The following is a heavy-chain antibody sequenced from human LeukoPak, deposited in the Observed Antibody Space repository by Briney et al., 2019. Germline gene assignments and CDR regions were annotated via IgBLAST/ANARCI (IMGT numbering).Heavy chain of an antibody. Sequence: KPSETLSLTCTVSGGSISGFYWSWIRQPPGKGLEWIGYIHYSGSTNYNPSLKSRVTTSVDTSKKQFSLKLSSVTAADTAVYYCVRRTFLRRANYNYYFFDYWAQGILVTVSS. V-gene: IGHV4-59*08. CDR3: VRRTFLRRANYNYYFFDY. CDR1: GGSISGFY. J-gene: IGHJ4*02. D-gene: IGHD5-24*01. CDR2: IHYSGST.